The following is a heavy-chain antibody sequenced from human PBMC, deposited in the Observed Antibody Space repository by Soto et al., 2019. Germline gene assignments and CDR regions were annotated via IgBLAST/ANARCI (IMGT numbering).Heavy chain of an antibody. CDR3: ATVLLSPDSAGIAAGTTRHGDYYYYMDV. D-gene: IGHD6-13*01. V-gene: IGHV1-8*01. J-gene: IGHJ6*03. CDR2: MNPNSGNT. Sequence: ASVELSCKASGYTFTSYDISWVRQATGQGLEWMGWMNPNSGNTGYAQKFQGRVTMTEDTSTDTAYMELSSLRSEDTAVYYCATVLLSPDSAGIAAGTTRHGDYYYYMDVWGKGTTVTVSS. CDR1: GYTFTSYD.